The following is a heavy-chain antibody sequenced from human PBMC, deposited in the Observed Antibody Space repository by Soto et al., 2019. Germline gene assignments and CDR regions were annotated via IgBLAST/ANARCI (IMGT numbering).Heavy chain of an antibody. CDR3: ASGYFASSRRNWFDP. V-gene: IGHV3-23*01. Sequence: EVQLLQSGGGLVQPGGSLRLSCAASGFTFRSYAMSWVRQPPGKGLEWVAAINGGGGSTYYADSVKGRFTISRDNSKNMLYLQMNSLRAEDTAVYYCASGYFASSRRNWFDPWGQGTLVTASS. CDR1: GFTFRSYA. CDR2: INGGGGST. J-gene: IGHJ5*02. D-gene: IGHD3-22*01.